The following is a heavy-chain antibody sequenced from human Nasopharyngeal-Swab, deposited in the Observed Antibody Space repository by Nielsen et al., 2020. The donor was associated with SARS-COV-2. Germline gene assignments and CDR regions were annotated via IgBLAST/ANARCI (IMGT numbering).Heavy chain of an antibody. CDR3: ARDQQTRSIFGVVRGDWFDP. CDR1: GYTFTSYA. J-gene: IGHJ5*02. D-gene: IGHD3-3*01. CDR2: INAGNGNT. V-gene: IGHV1-3*01. Sequence: ASVKVSCKASGYTFTSYAMHWVRQAPGQRLEWMGWINAGNGNTKYSQKFQGRVTITRDTSASTAYMELSSLRSEDTAVYYCARDQQTRSIFGVVRGDWFDPWGQGTLVTVSS.